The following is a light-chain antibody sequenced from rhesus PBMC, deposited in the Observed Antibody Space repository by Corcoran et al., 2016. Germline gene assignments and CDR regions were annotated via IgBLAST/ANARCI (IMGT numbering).Light chain of an antibody. J-gene: IGKJ2*01. CDR2: GAS. Sequence: QVILTQSPATLSLSPGERVTLSCRASQSVSSYLAWYQQKPGQAPRLLIYGASSRATGIPDRFSGSGSGTDFTLTISSLEPEDVGVYHCYQHSSGYSFGQGTKVEIK. CDR3: YQHSSGYS. CDR1: QSVSSY. V-gene: IGKV3-10*01.